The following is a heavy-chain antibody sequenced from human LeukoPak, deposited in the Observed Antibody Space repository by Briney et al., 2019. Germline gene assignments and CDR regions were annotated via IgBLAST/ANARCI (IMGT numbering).Heavy chain of an antibody. CDR1: GGSISSGGYY. V-gene: IGHV4-30-2*01. J-gene: IGHJ4*02. CDR3: ARDGVGATRDY. CDR2: IYHSGST. D-gene: IGHD1-26*01. Sequence: SQTLSLTCTVSGGSISSGGYYWRWIRQPPGKGLEWIGYIYHSGSTYYNPSLKSRVTISVDRSKNQFSLRLSSVTAADTAVYYCARDGVGATRDYWGQGTLVTVSS.